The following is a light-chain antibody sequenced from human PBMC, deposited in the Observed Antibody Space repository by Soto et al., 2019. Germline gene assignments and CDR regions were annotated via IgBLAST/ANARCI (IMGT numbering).Light chain of an antibody. J-gene: IGLJ1*01. Sequence: SALTQSPSASGSPGQSVTISCIGTSSDVGGYNYVSWYQHHPGKAPKLIIYEVTKRPSGVPDRFSGSRSGTTASLTVSGLQAEDEADYYCDSYAGGNTFVFGTGTKV. V-gene: IGLV2-8*01. CDR3: DSYAGGNTFV. CDR1: SSDVGGYNY. CDR2: EVT.